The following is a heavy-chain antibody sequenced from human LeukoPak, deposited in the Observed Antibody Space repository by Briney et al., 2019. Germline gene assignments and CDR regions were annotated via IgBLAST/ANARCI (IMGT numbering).Heavy chain of an antibody. J-gene: IGHJ4*02. Sequence: GGSLRLSCAASGFTFSNYVMSWVRQPPGKGLEWVLDISDSGITTYYADSVKGRFTISRDNTRNTLYLQMNSLRADDTAVYFCAKVDTGISRRYYFDYWGQGILVTVSS. D-gene: IGHD5-18*01. CDR1: GFTFSNYV. V-gene: IGHV3-23*01. CDR2: ISDSGITT. CDR3: AKVDTGISRRYYFDY.